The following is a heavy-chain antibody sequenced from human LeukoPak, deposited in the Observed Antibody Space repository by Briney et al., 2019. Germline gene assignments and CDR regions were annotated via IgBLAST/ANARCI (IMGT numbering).Heavy chain of an antibody. Sequence: PSGGSLRLSCAASGFTFSSFWMHWVRQGPGKGLVWVSRINRDGSSTNYADSVKGRFTISRDNAKNTLYLQMTNLGAEDTAVYYCYASGSYYNDPNPHFDYWGQGTLVTVSS. D-gene: IGHD3-10*01. CDR1: GFTFSSFW. CDR2: INRDGSST. V-gene: IGHV3-74*01. CDR3: YASGSYYNDPNPHFDY. J-gene: IGHJ4*02.